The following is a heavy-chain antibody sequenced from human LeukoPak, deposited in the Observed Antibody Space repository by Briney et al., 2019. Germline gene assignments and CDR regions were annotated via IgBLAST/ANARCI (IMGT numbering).Heavy chain of an antibody. CDR2: ISYDGSNK. J-gene: IGHJ6*02. V-gene: IGHV3-30*18. CDR3: AKELYPYYYYYGMDV. CDR1: GFTFSSYG. D-gene: IGHD2-2*02. Sequence: PGGSLRLSCAASGFTFSSYGMHWVRQAPGKGLGWVAVISYDGSNKYYADSVKGRFTISRDNSKNTLYLQMNSLRAEDTAVYYCAKELYPYYYYYGMDVWGQGTTVTVSS.